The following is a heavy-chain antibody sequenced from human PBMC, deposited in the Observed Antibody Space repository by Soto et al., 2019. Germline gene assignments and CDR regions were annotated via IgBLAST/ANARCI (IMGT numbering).Heavy chain of an antibody. V-gene: IGHV3-30*18. CDR3: AKSVTPYGSGVMDV. J-gene: IGHJ6*02. CDR1: GFTFSSSG. CDR2: ISYDGNNK. Sequence: QPGGSLRLSCAASGFTFSSSGMHWVRQAPGKGLEWVTLISYDGNNKYYADSVKGRFTISRDNSKNTLYLQMNSLRAEDTAVYYCAKSVTPYGSGVMDVWGQGTTVTVSS. D-gene: IGHD3-10*01.